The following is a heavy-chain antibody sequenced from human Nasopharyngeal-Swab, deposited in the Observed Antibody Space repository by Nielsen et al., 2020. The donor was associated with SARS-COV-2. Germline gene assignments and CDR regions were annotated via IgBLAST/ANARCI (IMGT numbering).Heavy chain of an antibody. J-gene: IGHJ3*02. CDR3: AKDTGHYYGSGLHDAFDI. CDR2: ISWNSGSI. V-gene: IGHV3-9*01. D-gene: IGHD3-10*01. Sequence: GGSLRLSCAASGFTFDDYAMHWVRHAPGKGLEWVSGISWNSGSIGYADSVKGRFTISRDNAKNSLYLQMNSLRAEDTALYYCAKDTGHYYGSGLHDAFDIWGQGTMVT. CDR1: GFTFDDYA.